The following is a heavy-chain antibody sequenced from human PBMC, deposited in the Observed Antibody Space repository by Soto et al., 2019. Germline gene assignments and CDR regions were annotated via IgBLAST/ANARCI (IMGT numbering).Heavy chain of an antibody. CDR3: ARSLSVDTAMVYGY. Sequence: QVQLQESGPGLVKPSQTLSLTCTVSGGSISSGGYYWSWIRQHPGKGLEWIGYIYYSGSTYYNPSLTRRVTXRVXTXRNQFSLKLSSVTAADTAVYYCARSLSVDTAMVYGYWGQGTLVTVSS. CDR2: IYYSGST. V-gene: IGHV4-31*03. D-gene: IGHD5-18*01. J-gene: IGHJ4*02. CDR1: GGSISSGGYY.